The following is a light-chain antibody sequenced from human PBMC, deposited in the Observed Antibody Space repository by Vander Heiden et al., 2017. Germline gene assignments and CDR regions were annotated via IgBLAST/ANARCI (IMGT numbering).Light chain of an antibody. Sequence: SVGDRVTITCRASQSISSYLNWYQQKPGKAPKHLIYAASSLQSGVPSRFSGSGSGTDFTLTISSLQPEDFATYYCQQSYSTHITFGQGTRLEIK. J-gene: IGKJ5*01. CDR2: AAS. CDR1: QSISSY. CDR3: QQSYSTHIT. V-gene: IGKV1-39*01.